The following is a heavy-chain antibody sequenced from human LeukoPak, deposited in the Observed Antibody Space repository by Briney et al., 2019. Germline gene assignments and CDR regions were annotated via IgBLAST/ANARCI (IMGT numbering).Heavy chain of an antibody. CDR2: VKSKIDGGTP. CDR1: VLNITIDW. D-gene: IGHD5-18*01. CDR3: ATIGSYSYGNYYYYMDA. J-gene: IGHJ6*03. V-gene: IGHV3-15*01. Sequence: GGSLRLSCAPSVLNITIDWMGWVRQLPGKGLEWVGRVKSKIDGGTPDYAAAVKGRFAISRDESKTTLYLQMNGLKSDDTDVYSSATIGSYSYGNYYYYMDAWGKGTTVIVSS.